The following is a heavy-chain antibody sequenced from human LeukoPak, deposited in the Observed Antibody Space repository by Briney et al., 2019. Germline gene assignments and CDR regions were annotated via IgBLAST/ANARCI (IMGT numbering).Heavy chain of an antibody. J-gene: IGHJ4*02. CDR3: ARVVYDSSGYYCNLPDY. CDR2: ISSSSSYI. D-gene: IGHD3-22*01. V-gene: IGHV3-21*01. CDR1: GFTFISYS. Sequence: GGSLRLSCAAPGFTFISYSMNSGRQAPGKGLEWVSSISSSSSYIYYADSVKGRFTISRDNAKNSLYLQMNSLRAEDTAVYYCARVVYDSSGYYCNLPDYWSQGTLVTVSS.